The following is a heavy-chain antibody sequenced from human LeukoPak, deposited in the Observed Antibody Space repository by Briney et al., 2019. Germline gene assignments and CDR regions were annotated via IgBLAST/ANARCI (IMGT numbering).Heavy chain of an antibody. D-gene: IGHD3-10*01. CDR2: INHSGST. Sequence: SETLSLTCAVYGGSFSGYYWSWIRQPPGKGLEGIGEINHSGSTNYNPSLKSRVTISVDTSKNQFSLKLSSVTAADTAVYYCARVRRPIYYGSGSYYKGVYYYMDVWGKGTTVTVSS. CDR3: ARVRRPIYYGSGSYYKGVYYYMDV. J-gene: IGHJ6*03. CDR1: GGSFSGYY. V-gene: IGHV4-34*01.